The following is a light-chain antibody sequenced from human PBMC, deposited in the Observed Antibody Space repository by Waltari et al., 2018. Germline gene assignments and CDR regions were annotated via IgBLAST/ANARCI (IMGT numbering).Light chain of an antibody. CDR3: SSYTSSSTLYVV. CDR2: EVS. J-gene: IGLJ2*01. V-gene: IGLV2-14*01. CDR1: RRDVGGYTY. Sequence: QSALTQPASVSGSPGQSIPISCTRTRRDVGGYTYVSWYQQHPGKAPKLMIDEVSNRPSGVSNRFSGSKSGNTAALTISGLQAEDEADYYCSSYTSSSTLYVVFGGGTKLTVL.